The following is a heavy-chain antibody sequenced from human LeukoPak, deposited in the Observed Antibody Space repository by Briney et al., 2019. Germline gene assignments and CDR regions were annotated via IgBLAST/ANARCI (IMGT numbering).Heavy chain of an antibody. CDR3: ASGYSGHGGNAFDI. J-gene: IGHJ3*02. D-gene: IGHD5-12*01. CDR1: GGSISSGDYY. V-gene: IGHV4-30-4*08. CDR2: IYYSGST. Sequence: PSETLSLTCTVSGGSISSGDYYWSWIRQPPGKGLEWIGYIYYSGSTYYNPSLKSRVTISVDRSKNQFSLKLSSVTAADTAVYYCASGYSGHGGNAFDIWGQGTMVTVSS.